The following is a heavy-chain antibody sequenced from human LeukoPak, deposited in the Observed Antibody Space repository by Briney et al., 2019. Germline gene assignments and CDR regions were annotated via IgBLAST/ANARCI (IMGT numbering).Heavy chain of an antibody. CDR2: ISGSGDRT. Sequence: QTGGSLRLSCAASRFTFTSYAMSWVRQAPGKGLEWVSTISGSGDRTYYADSVKGRFTISRDNSKNTLYLQMNSLRAEDTAVYYCAKDKERDPVVISVVDAFDIWGQGTMVTISS. J-gene: IGHJ3*02. CDR3: AKDKERDPVVISVVDAFDI. CDR1: RFTFTSYA. V-gene: IGHV3-23*01. D-gene: IGHD4-23*01.